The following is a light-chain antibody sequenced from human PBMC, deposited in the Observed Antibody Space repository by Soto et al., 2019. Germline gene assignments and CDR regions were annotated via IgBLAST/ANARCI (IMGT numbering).Light chain of an antibody. CDR1: QSMIPY. V-gene: IGKV1-39*01. Sequence: DIQMTQSPSFLSASVGDRVTITCWASQSMIPYLNWYQQKPGKAPKLLIYGASTLQSAVPSRFTGSGSETDFTLTISSLQPEDFATYHCQQTYSTPWTFGQGTKVEIK. J-gene: IGKJ1*01. CDR2: GAS. CDR3: QQTYSTPWT.